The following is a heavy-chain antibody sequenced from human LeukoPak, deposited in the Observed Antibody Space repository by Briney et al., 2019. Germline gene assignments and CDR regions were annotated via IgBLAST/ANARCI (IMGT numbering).Heavy chain of an antibody. CDR1: GYTFSNYY. V-gene: IGHV1-69*06. J-gene: IGHJ3*02. CDR3: TRHGGRDYYDSSEDAFDI. D-gene: IGHD3-22*01. Sequence: SVKVSCKASGYTFSNYYIHWVRQAPGQGLEWMGGIIPIFGTANYAQKFQGRVTITADKSTSTAYMELSSLRSEDTAVYYCTRHGGRDYYDSSEDAFDIWGQGTMVIVSS. CDR2: IIPIFGTA.